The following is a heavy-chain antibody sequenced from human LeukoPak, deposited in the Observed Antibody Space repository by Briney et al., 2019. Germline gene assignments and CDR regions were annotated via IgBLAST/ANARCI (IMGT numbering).Heavy chain of an antibody. D-gene: IGHD6-13*01. CDR1: GGSISSGDYY. CDR3: AREVAEGAAAGT. Sequence: PSETLSLTCTVSGGSISSGDYYWSWIRQPPGKGLEWIGYIYYSGSTYYNPSLRSRATISIDTSKNQFSLKLSSVTAADTAVYYCAREVAEGAAAGTWGQGTLVTVSS. V-gene: IGHV4-30-4*02. CDR2: IYYSGST. J-gene: IGHJ5*02.